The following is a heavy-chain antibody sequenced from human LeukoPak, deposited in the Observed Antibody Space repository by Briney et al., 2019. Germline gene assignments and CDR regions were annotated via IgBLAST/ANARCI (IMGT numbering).Heavy chain of an antibody. CDR2: INQDGSEK. V-gene: IGHV3-7*05. CDR1: GFTFSSYW. D-gene: IGHD3-10*01. J-gene: IGHJ4*02. CDR3: AKVYYYNSGKYFDY. Sequence: PGGSLRLSCVASGFTFSSYWMSWVRQFPGKGLEWVASINQDGSEKHYVDSVRGRFTISRDNSKNTLYLQMNSVRAEDTAVYYCAKVYYYNSGKYFDYWGQGTLVIVSS.